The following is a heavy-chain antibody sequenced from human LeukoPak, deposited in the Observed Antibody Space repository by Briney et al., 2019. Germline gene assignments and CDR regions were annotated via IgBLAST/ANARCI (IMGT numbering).Heavy chain of an antibody. CDR1: GGSISSGDYY. D-gene: IGHD3-3*01. J-gene: IGHJ2*01. V-gene: IGHV4-30-4*08. Sequence: PSQTLSLTCTVSGGSISSGDYYWSWIRQPPGKGLVWIGYIYYSGSTYYNPSLKSRVTISVDTSKNQFSLKLSSVTAADTAVYYCARDLSYDFWSGSPRYFDLRGRGTLVTVSS. CDR2: IYYSGST. CDR3: ARDLSYDFWSGSPRYFDL.